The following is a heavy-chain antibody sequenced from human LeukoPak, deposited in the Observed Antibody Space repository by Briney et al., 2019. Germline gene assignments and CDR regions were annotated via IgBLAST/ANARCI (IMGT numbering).Heavy chain of an antibody. CDR1: GGSISTFY. CDR2: INNSGST. J-gene: IGHJ5*02. CDR3: AREGGDPRWLDP. D-gene: IGHD6-25*01. Sequence: PSETLSLTCTVSGGSISTFYWTWIRQPAGKGLEWIGRINNSGSTNYNPSLRSQVSMSVDRSKNQFSVTLSSVTAADTAVYFCAREGGDPRWLDPWGQGTLVTVSS. V-gene: IGHV4-4*07.